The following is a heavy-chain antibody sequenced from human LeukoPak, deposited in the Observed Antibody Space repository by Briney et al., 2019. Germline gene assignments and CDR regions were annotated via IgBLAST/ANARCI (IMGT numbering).Heavy chain of an antibody. CDR3: ARDRSPYYYDSSGALDY. CDR1: GYTFTSYG. V-gene: IGHV1-18*01. Sequence: GASVKVSCKASGYTFTSYGISWVRQAPGQGLEWMGWISAYNGNTNYAQKLQGRVTMTTDTSTSTAYMELRSLRSDDTAVYYCARDRSPYYYDSSGALDYWGQGTLVTVSS. J-gene: IGHJ4*02. D-gene: IGHD3-22*01. CDR2: ISAYNGNT.